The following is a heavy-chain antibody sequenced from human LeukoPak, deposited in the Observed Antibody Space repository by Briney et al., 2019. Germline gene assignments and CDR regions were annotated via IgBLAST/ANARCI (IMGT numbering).Heavy chain of an antibody. Sequence: GGSLRLSCAASGFTFSSYSINWIRQAPGKGLEWVSSISSSTSYIYYADSVKGRFTISKDNAKNSLYLQMNSLRAEDTAVYYCARAGGSTVSHSDYWGQGTLVTVSS. V-gene: IGHV3-21*01. J-gene: IGHJ4*02. CDR1: GFTFSSYS. D-gene: IGHD4-17*01. CDR2: ISSSTSYI. CDR3: ARAGGSTVSHSDY.